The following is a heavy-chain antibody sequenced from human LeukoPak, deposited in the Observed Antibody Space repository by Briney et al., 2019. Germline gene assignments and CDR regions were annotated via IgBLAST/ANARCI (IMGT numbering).Heavy chain of an antibody. CDR3: ASDPINYFSYDSSGHLDY. CDR1: GYTFTGYY. CDR2: INPNSGGT. Sequence: ASVKVSCKASGYTFTGYYMHWVGQAPGQGLEGMGWINPNSGGTNYAQKFQGRVTMTRDTSLSTAYMERSRLRSDDTAVYYCASDPINYFSYDSSGHLDYWGQGTLVTVSS. J-gene: IGHJ4*02. V-gene: IGHV1-2*02. D-gene: IGHD3-22*01.